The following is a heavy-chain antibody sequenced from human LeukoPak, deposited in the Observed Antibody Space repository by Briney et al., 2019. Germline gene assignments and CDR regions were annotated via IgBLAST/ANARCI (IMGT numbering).Heavy chain of an antibody. J-gene: IGHJ3*02. CDR1: GFTFSSYA. D-gene: IGHD6-13*01. V-gene: IGHV3-23*01. CDR2: ISGSGGST. CDR3: AKQLYSSWYDSCAFDI. Sequence: PGGSLRLSCAASGFTFSSYAMSWVRQAPGKGLEWVSAISGSGGSTYYADSVKGRFTISRDNSKNTLYLQMNSLRAEDTAVYYCAKQLYSSWYDSCAFDIWGQGTMVTVSS.